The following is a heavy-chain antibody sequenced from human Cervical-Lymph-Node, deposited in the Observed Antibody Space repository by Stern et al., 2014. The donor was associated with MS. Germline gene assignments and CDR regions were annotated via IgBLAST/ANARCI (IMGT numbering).Heavy chain of an antibody. D-gene: IGHD4-23*01. J-gene: IGHJ4*02. CDR3: ARDVLGGNSNYFDY. V-gene: IGHV4-61*02. CDR2: IYTSGST. Sequence: QVQLQESGPGLVKPSQTLSLTCTVSGGSISSGSYYWSWIRQPAGKGLEWIGRIYTSGSTNYNPSLKSRVTISAATSQNKFSLKRSSGTAADTAVYYCARDVLGGNSNYFDYWGQGTLVTVSS. CDR1: GGSISSGSYY.